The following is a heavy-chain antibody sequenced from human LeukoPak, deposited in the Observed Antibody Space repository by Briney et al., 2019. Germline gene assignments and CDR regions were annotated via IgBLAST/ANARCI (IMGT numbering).Heavy chain of an antibody. V-gene: IGHV4-30-4*01. CDR2: IYYSGST. Sequence: SETLSLTCAVSGGSISSGDYYWSWIRQPPGKGLEWIGYIYYSGSTYYNPSLKSRVTISVDTSKNQFSLKLSSVTAADTAVYYCARAGYGDYGVALWGQGTLVTVSS. CDR3: ARAGYGDYGVAL. D-gene: IGHD4-17*01. CDR1: GGSISSGDYY. J-gene: IGHJ4*02.